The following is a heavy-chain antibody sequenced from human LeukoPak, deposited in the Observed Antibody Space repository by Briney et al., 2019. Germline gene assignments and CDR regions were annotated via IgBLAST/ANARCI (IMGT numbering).Heavy chain of an antibody. CDR1: GGSISRYY. Sequence: PSETLSLTCTVSGGSISRYYWNWIRQTPGERLEWIGWIHYSGSTFYNPSLESRVAKSVDTSKNHISLKLSSVTAADTAVYYCASWDGRSYHFDYWGQGTLVTVSS. CDR3: ASWDGRSYHFDY. D-gene: IGHD1-26*01. V-gene: IGHV4-59*08. CDR2: IHYSGST. J-gene: IGHJ4*02.